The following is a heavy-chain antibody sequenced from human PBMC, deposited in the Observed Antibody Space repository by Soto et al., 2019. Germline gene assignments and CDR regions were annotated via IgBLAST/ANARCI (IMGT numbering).Heavy chain of an antibody. Sequence: QVQLVQSGAEVKKPGASVKVSCKASGYTFTSYYMHWVRQAPGQGLEWMGIINPSGGSTSYAQKLQGRVTMTRDTSTSTVYMELSSLRSEDTAVYYYARSVVVTAPGFDYWGQGTLVTVSS. D-gene: IGHD2-21*02. CDR3: ARSVVVTAPGFDY. V-gene: IGHV1-46*01. CDR1: GYTFTSYY. J-gene: IGHJ4*02. CDR2: INPSGGST.